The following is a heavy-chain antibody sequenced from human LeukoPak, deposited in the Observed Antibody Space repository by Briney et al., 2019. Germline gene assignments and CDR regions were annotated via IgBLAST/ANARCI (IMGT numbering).Heavy chain of an antibody. J-gene: IGHJ3*02. CDR1: GGSINNYY. CDR2: IYYSGSA. CDR3: ARGSAFDI. V-gene: IGHV4-59*12. Sequence: SETLSLTCTVSGGSINNYYWNWIRQPPGKGLEWIGYIYYSGSASYNPSLKSRVTISVDTSKNQFPLKLSSVTAADTAVYYCARGSAFDIWGQGTMVTVSS.